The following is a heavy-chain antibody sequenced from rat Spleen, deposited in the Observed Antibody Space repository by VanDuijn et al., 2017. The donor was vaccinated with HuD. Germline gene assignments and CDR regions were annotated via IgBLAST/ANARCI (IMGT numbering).Heavy chain of an antibody. CDR1: GFTFRDYY. V-gene: IGHV5-22*01. J-gene: IGHJ1*01. CDR2: ISYEGSST. D-gene: IGHD1-9*01. Sequence: EVQLVESGGGLVQPGRSLQLSCAASGFTFRDYYMAWVRQAPKKGLAWVASISYEGSSTYYGDSVKGRFTISRDNAKSTLYLQMNSLRSEDTATYYCARGDYGYKGYYWYFDFWGPGTMVTVSS. CDR3: ARGDYGYKGYYWYFDF.